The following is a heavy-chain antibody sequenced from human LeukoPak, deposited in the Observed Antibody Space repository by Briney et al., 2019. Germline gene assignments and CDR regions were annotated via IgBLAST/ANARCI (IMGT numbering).Heavy chain of an antibody. D-gene: IGHD3-22*01. Sequence: PGGSLRLSCAASGFTFSSYSMNWVRQAPGKGLEWVSYISSSSSTIYYADSVKGRFTISRDNAKNSLYLQMNSLRAEDTAVYYCAREYYYDSSGYYYAYYYYGMDVWGQGTTVTVSS. CDR1: GFTFSSYS. J-gene: IGHJ6*02. CDR2: ISSSSSTI. CDR3: AREYYYDSSGYYYAYYYYGMDV. V-gene: IGHV3-48*01.